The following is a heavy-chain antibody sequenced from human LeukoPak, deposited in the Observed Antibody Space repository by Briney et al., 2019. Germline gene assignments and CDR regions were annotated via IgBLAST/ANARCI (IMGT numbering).Heavy chain of an antibody. CDR3: ARGPGYCSSTSCYYFDY. CDR2: TYHSGST. D-gene: IGHD2-2*01. CDR1: GGSISSGGYY. V-gene: IGHV4-30-2*01. J-gene: IGHJ4*02. Sequence: SQTLSLTCTVSGGSISSGGYYWSWIRQPPGKGLEWIGYTYHSGSTYYNPSLKSRVTISVDRSKNQFSLKLSSVTAADTAVYYCARGPGYCSSTSCYYFDYWGQGTLVTVSS.